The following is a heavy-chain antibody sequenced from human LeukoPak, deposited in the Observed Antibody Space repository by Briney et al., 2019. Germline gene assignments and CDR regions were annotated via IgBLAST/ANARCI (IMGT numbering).Heavy chain of an antibody. CDR2: IRFDGTNR. CDR1: GFTFSNHI. Sequence: GGSLRLSCAASGFTFSNHIMHWVRQAPGKGLEWVSFIRFDGTNRHYVDSVKGRFTISRDNPNNMLYLQMNSLRFDDTAVYYCARDAYHSGDLDQWGEGTLVIVSS. J-gene: IGHJ4*02. D-gene: IGHD3/OR15-3a*01. CDR3: ARDAYHSGDLDQ. V-gene: IGHV3-30*02.